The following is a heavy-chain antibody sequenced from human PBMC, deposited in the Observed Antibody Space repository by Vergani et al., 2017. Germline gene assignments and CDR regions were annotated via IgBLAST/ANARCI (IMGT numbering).Heavy chain of an antibody. D-gene: IGHD1-26*01. CDR1: GFTFSSYG. J-gene: IGHJ6*03. CDR3: ARAGVGATDYYYYYYMDV. Sequence: QVQLVESGGGVVQPGRSLRLSCAASGFTFSSYGMYWVRQAPGKGLEWVAVIWYDGSNKYYADSVKGRFTISRDNSKNTLYLQMNSLRAEDTAVYYCARAGVGATDYYYYYYMDVWGKGTTVTVSS. CDR2: IWYDGSNK. V-gene: IGHV3-33*01.